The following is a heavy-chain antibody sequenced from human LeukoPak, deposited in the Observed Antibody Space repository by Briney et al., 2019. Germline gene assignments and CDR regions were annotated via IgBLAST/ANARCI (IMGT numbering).Heavy chain of an antibody. V-gene: IGHV1-69*01. D-gene: IGHD3-22*01. CDR2: IIPIFGTA. Sequence: ASVKVSCKASGGTFSSYAISWVRQAPGQGLEWMGGIIPIFGTANYAQKFQGRVTITADESTSTAYMELSSLRSEDTAVYYCARVMGYYDSSGYYNFYQYFQHWGQGTLVTVSS. CDR3: ARVMGYYDSSGYYNFYQYFQH. CDR1: GGTFSSYA. J-gene: IGHJ1*01.